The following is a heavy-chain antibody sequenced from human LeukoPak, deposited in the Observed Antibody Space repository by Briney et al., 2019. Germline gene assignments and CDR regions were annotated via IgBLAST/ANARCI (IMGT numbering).Heavy chain of an antibody. Sequence: GGSLRLSCAASGFTVSSNYMSWVRQAPGKGLDRLSVIYSGGSTYYADSVKGRFTISRDNSKNTLYLQMNSLRAEDTAVYYCARDYNGDYGYFDLWARGTLVTVSS. CDR3: ARDYNGDYGYFDL. CDR1: GFTVSSNY. V-gene: IGHV3-66*02. CDR2: IYSGGST. D-gene: IGHD3-10*01. J-gene: IGHJ2*01.